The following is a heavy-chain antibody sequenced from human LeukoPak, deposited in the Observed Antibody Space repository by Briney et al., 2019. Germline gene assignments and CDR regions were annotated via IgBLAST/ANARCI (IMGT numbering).Heavy chain of an antibody. Sequence: GGSLRLSCAASGFTFDDYAMHRVRQAPGKGLEWVSGISWNSGSIGYADSVKGRFTISRDNAKNSLYLQMNSLRAEDMALYYCAKDIRGQWLTFDYWGQGTLVTVSS. CDR3: AKDIRGQWLTFDY. CDR1: GFTFDDYA. CDR2: ISWNSGSI. J-gene: IGHJ4*02. D-gene: IGHD6-19*01. V-gene: IGHV3-9*03.